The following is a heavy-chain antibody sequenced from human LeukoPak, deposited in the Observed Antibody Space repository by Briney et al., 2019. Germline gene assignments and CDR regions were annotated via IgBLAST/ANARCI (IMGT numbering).Heavy chain of an antibody. CDR3: ARVYYYDSSGYYFSY. J-gene: IGHJ4*02. CDR1: GYTFTGYY. D-gene: IGHD3-22*01. Sequence: ASVKVSCKASGYTFTGYYMHWVRQAPGQGLEWMGWINPNSGGTNYAQKFQGRVTMTRDTSISTAYMELSRLSSDDTAVYYCARVYYYDSSGYYFSYWGQGTLVTVSS. V-gene: IGHV1-2*02. CDR2: INPNSGGT.